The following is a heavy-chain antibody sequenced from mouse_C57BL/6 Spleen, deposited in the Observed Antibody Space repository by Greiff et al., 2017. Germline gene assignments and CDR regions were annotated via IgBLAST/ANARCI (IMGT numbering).Heavy chain of an antibody. CDR3: ARDSSGD. CDR1: GYTFTSYW. J-gene: IGHJ3*01. V-gene: IGHV1-59*01. Sequence: VQLQQPGAELGRPGTSVKLSCKASGYTFTSYWMHWVKQRPGQGLEWIGVIDPSDSYTNYNQKFKGKATLTVDTSSSTAYMQLSSLTSEDSAVYYCARDSSGDWGQGTLVTVSA. D-gene: IGHD3-2*02. CDR2: IDPSDSYT.